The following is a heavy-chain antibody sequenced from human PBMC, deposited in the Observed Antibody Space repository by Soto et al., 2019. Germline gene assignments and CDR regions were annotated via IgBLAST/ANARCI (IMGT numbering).Heavy chain of an antibody. Sequence: QVQLVQSGAEVKEPGASVKVSCKASGYTFTRYGFSWVRQAPGQGLEWMAWTSADNGDTNYAPKLRGRGTLTTATSTGTAYMELRSLRSDDTAVYYCARDERGTCTSSSCYYFDYWGQGTLVSVSS. CDR3: ARDERGTCTSSSCYYFDY. CDR2: TSADNGDT. D-gene: IGHD2-2*01. CDR1: GYTFTRYG. J-gene: IGHJ4*02. V-gene: IGHV1-18*04.